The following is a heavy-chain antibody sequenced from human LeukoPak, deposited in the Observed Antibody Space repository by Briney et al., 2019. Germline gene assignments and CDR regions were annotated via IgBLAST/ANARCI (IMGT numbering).Heavy chain of an antibody. CDR3: ARSGSGSSWFGGTLWAFDI. CDR2: IIPKSGDV. Sequence: GASVKVSCKASGYTFTGYYMHWVRQAPGQGLEWMGRIIPKSGDVNYAQQFQGRIIMTRDTSSSTVYMEVIRLKSDDTAVYYCARSGSGSSWFGGTLWAFDIWGQGTMVTVSS. CDR1: GYTFTGYY. V-gene: IGHV1-2*06. D-gene: IGHD6-13*01. J-gene: IGHJ3*02.